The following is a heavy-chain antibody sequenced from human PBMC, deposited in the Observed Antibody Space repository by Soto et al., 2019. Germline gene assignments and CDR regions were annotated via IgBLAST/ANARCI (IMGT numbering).Heavy chain of an antibody. J-gene: IGHJ4*02. D-gene: IGHD3-22*01. CDR1: GFTFSDYY. Sequence: GGSLRLSCAASGFTFSDYYMSWIRQAPGKGLEWVSYISSSGSTIYYADSVKGRFTISRDNAKNSLYLQMNSLRAEDTAVYYCARDQVKGSIYYDRSGYRDYWGQGTLVTVSS. CDR2: ISSSGSTI. V-gene: IGHV3-11*01. CDR3: ARDQVKGSIYYDRSGYRDY.